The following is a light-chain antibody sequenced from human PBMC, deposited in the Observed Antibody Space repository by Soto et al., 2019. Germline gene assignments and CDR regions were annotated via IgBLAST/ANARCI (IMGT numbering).Light chain of an antibody. V-gene: IGLV3-21*02. J-gene: IGLJ1*01. CDR2: GDG. CDR3: QDWDISSDQYL. Sequence: YELTQPPSVSVAPGQRARITCGGNIIETKSVHWYQQLPGQAPVLVLYGDGNRPSGIPERLSGYNSGSTAALTISGVEASDEADYFCQDWDISSDQYLFGPGTKVTVL. CDR1: IIETKS.